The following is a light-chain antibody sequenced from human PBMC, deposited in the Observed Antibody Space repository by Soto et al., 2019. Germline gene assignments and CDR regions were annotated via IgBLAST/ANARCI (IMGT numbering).Light chain of an antibody. V-gene: IGLV1-47*01. CDR3: SARDDSLSGVV. J-gene: IGLJ2*01. CDR1: SSNIGSNH. Sequence: QSVLTQPPSTSGTPGQRVTISCSGSSSNIGSNHVYWYQQFPGMAPKLLMYRSDQRPTGVADRFSGSKSGTSASLAISGLRSYYDADYYCSARDDSLSGVVFGGGTKLTVL. CDR2: RSD.